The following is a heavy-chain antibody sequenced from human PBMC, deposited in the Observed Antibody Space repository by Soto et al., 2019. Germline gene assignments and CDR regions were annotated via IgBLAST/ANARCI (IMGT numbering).Heavy chain of an antibody. CDR2: AYYRSRWRY. CDR1: GDSVSNNGAT. Sequence: SQTLSLTCVISGDSVSNNGATWNWIRQSPSRGLEWLGRAYYRSRWRYDYAASVRGRITINPDTSKNQFSLQLNSVTPEDTAVYYCARDPPDFNSGLDYWGQGTLVTVSS. D-gene: IGHD6-19*01. J-gene: IGHJ4*02. V-gene: IGHV6-1*01. CDR3: ARDPPDFNSGLDY.